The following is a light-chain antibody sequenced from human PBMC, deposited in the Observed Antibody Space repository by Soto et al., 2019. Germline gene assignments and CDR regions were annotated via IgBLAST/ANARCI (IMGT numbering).Light chain of an antibody. V-gene: IGKV3D-15*01. CDR2: SAS. CDR3: QQYNNWPRT. Sequence: EIVLTQSPCTLSLSPGERATLSCRASQSISSTYFSWYQQRHGQAPRLLIYSASTRAAGTPERFSGSGSGTEFTLTINSLQSEDFAVYYCQQYNNWPRTFGQGTKVDI. J-gene: IGKJ1*01. CDR1: QSISSTY.